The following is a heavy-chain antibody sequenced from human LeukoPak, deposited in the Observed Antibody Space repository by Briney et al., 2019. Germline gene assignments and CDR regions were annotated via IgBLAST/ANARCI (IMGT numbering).Heavy chain of an antibody. CDR2: IIPIFGTA. CDR3: ARGQREYYDFWSGYVDY. V-gene: IGHV1-69*13. J-gene: IGHJ4*02. CDR1: GGTFSSYA. D-gene: IGHD3-3*01. Sequence: GASVKVSCEASGGTFSSYAISWVRQAPGQGLEWMGGIIPIFGTANYAQKFQGRVTITADESTSTAYMELSSLRSEDTAVYYCARGQREYYDFWSGYVDYWGQGTLVTVSS.